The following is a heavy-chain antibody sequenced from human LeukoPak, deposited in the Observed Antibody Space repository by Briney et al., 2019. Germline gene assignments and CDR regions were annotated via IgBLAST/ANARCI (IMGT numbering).Heavy chain of an antibody. J-gene: IGHJ3*02. CDR3: AITYYDILTGYYVYDAFDI. V-gene: IGHV1-69*06. CDR1: GGTFSSYA. D-gene: IGHD3-9*01. Sequence: ASVKVSCKASGGTFSSYAISWVRQAPGQGLEWMGGIIPIFGTANYAQKFQGRVTITADKSPSTAYMELSSLRSEDTAVYYCAITYYDILTGYYVYDAFDIWGQGTMVTVSS. CDR2: IIPIFGTA.